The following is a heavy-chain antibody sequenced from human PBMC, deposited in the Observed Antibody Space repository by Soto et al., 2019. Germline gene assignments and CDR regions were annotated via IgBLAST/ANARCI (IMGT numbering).Heavy chain of an antibody. CDR1: GFSLSNYA. V-gene: IGHV3-23*01. CDR2: ITGSADKT. Sequence: EVQLLESGGDLVQPGGSLRLSCAASGFSLSNYAMTWVRQAPGKGLEWVSGITGSADKTYYADSVKGRFIISRDNSKNTHYLQMNSLRGEDTALYYCARDCSSSSCSVWHYWGQGSLVTVYS. J-gene: IGHJ4*02. CDR3: ARDCSSSSCSVWHY. D-gene: IGHD2-2*01.